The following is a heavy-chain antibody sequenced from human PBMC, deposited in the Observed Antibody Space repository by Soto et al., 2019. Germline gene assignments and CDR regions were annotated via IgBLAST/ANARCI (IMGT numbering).Heavy chain of an antibody. D-gene: IGHD2-21*01. CDR2: IRSSGDDT. CDR1: GVIFNSYG. Sequence: EVQLSESGGGLVQPGGSLRLSCAASGVIFNSYGMTWVRQAPGKGLEWVSSIRSSGDDTYYADSVKGRFTISRDNSKNTLYLQMHNVRAEDTAVYYCAKEWVKDWGQGTMVTVSS. J-gene: IGHJ3*01. CDR3: AKEWVKD. V-gene: IGHV3-23*01.